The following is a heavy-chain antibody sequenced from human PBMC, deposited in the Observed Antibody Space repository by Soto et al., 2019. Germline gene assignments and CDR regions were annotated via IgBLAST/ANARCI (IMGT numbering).Heavy chain of an antibody. CDR3: ARRRGRLWFGESGYYYYGMDV. D-gene: IGHD3-10*01. CDR2: INHSGST. Sequence: PSETLSLTCAVYGGSFSGYYWSWIRQPPGKGLKWIGEINHSGSTNYNPSLKSRVTISVDTSKNQFSLKLSSVTAADTAVYYCARRRGRLWFGESGYYYYGMDVWGQGTTVTVSS. J-gene: IGHJ6*02. V-gene: IGHV4-34*01. CDR1: GGSFSGYY.